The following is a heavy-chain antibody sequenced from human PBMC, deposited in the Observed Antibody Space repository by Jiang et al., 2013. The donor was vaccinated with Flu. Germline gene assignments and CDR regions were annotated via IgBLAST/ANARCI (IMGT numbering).Heavy chain of an antibody. CDR3: ARHDEWPKYYYDSSGYLGWFDP. Sequence: GSGLVKPSETLSLTCTVSGGSISSSSYYWGWIRQPPGKGLEWIGSIYYSGSTYYNPSLKSRVTISVDTSKNQFSLKLSSVTAADTAVYYCARHDEWPKYYYDSSGYLGWFDPWGQGTLVTVSS. CDR1: GGSISSSSYY. CDR2: IYYSGST. D-gene: IGHD3-22*01. V-gene: IGHV4-39*01. J-gene: IGHJ5*02.